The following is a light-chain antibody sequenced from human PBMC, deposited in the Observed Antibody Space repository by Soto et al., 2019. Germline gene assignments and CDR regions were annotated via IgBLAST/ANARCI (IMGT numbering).Light chain of an antibody. CDR1: SSDIGGYNY. CDR2: EVS. Sequence: QSALTQPPSASGSPGQSVTISCTGTSSDIGGYNYVSWYQQHPGKAPKVMIYEVSKRPSGVPDRFSGSKSGNTASLTVSGLQAEDEADYYCAAWDASLSACVFGNGTKVTVL. CDR3: AAWDASLSACV. J-gene: IGLJ1*01. V-gene: IGLV2-8*01.